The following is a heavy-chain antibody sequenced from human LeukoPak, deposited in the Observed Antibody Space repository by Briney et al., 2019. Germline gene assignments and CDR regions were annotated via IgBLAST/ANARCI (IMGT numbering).Heavy chain of an antibody. Sequence: GGSLRLSCAASGFTFSSYSMNWVRQAPGKGLEWVSSISSSSSYIYYADSVKGRFTISRDNAKNSLYLQTNSLRAEDTAVYYCAREHSDAFDIWGQGTMVTVSS. J-gene: IGHJ3*02. CDR2: ISSSSSYI. CDR1: GFTFSSYS. V-gene: IGHV3-21*01. CDR3: AREHSDAFDI.